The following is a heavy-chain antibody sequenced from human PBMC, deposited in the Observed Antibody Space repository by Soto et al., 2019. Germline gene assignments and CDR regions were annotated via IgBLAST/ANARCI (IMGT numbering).Heavy chain of an antibody. D-gene: IGHD5-12*01. Sequence: QVQLVQSGAEVKKPGSSVKVSCKASGGTFSSYTISWVRQAPGQGLEWMGRIIPILGIANYAQKFQGRVTITADKSTSTAYMELSSLRSEDTAVYYCATDSGYDLGNAFDIWGLGTMVTVSS. J-gene: IGHJ3*02. CDR3: ATDSGYDLGNAFDI. V-gene: IGHV1-69*08. CDR1: GGTFSSYT. CDR2: IIPILGIA.